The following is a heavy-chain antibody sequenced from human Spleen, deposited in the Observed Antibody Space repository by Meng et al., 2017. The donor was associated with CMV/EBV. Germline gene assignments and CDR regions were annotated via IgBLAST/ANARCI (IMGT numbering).Heavy chain of an antibody. CDR2: ISGSGNSI. J-gene: IGHJ4*02. D-gene: IGHD1-20*01. V-gene: IGHV3-48*03. CDR3: ARVGGITPFDY. CDR1: GFTFSSYE. Sequence: GGSLRLSCVASGFTFSSYEMNWVRQAPGKGLEWVSFISGSGNSIHYADSVKGRFTISRDNAKNSLYLQMNSLRAEDTAVYYCARVGGITPFDYWGQGSLVTVSS.